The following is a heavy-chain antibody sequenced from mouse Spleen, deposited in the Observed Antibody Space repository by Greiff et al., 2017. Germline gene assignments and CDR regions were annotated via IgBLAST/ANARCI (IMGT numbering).Heavy chain of an antibody. CDR3: ARHWDMYFDY. CDR2: IHPNSGST. D-gene: IGHD4-1*01. V-gene: IGHV1-64*01. J-gene: IGHJ2*01. Sequence: QVQLKQPGAELVKPGASVKLSCKASGYTFTSYWMHWVKQRPGQGLEWIGMIHPNSGSTNYNEKFKSKATLTVDKSSSTAYMQLSSLTSEDSAVYYCARHWDMYFDYWGQGTTLTVSS. CDR1: GYTFTSYW.